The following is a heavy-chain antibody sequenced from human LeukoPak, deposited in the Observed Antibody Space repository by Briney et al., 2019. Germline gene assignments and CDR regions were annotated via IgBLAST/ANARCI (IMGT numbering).Heavy chain of an antibody. CDR2: ISWNSGSI. D-gene: IGHD5-18*01. J-gene: IGHJ4*02. CDR3: AKARQLWLFDY. Sequence: PGGSLRLSCAASGFTFDDYAMHWVRQAPGKGLEGVSGISWNSGSIGYADSVKGRFTISRDNAKNSLYLQMNSLRAEDTALYYCAKARQLWLFDYWGQGTLVTVSS. V-gene: IGHV3-9*01. CDR1: GFTFDDYA.